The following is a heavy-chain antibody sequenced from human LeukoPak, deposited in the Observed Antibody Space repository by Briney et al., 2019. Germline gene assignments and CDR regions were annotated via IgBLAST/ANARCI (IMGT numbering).Heavy chain of an antibody. Sequence: GGSLRLSCEASGFTFSNYAMHWVRQAPGKGLEWVAVTSYDGTSKYYADSVEGRFTISRDNSKNTLYLQLNSLRAEDTAVYYCAHNDFWSGYYERPADYWGQGTLVTVSS. CDR3: AHNDFWSGYYERPADY. CDR1: GFTFSNYA. D-gene: IGHD3-3*01. CDR2: TSYDGTSK. V-gene: IGHV3-30-3*01. J-gene: IGHJ4*02.